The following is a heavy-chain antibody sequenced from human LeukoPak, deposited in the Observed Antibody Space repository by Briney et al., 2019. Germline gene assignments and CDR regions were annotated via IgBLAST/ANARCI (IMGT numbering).Heavy chain of an antibody. V-gene: IGHV3-53*01. CDR3: ARDHNYDSSGYYYYGMDV. CDR1: GFTVSSNY. Sequence: LPGGSLRLSCAASGFTVSSNYMSWVRQAPGKGLEWVSVIYSGGSTYYADSVKGRFTISRDNSKNTLYLQMNSLRAEDTAVYYCARDHNYDSSGYYYYGMDVWGRGTTVTVSS. CDR2: IYSGGST. D-gene: IGHD3-22*01. J-gene: IGHJ6*02.